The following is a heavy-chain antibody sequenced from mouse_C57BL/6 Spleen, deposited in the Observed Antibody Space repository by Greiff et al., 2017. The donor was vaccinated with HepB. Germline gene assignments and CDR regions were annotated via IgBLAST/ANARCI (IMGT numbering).Heavy chain of an antibody. J-gene: IGHJ2*01. CDR1: GYTFTEYT. Sequence: VKLMESGAELVKPGASVKLSCKASGYTFTEYTIHWVKQRSGQGLEWIGWFYPGSGSIKYNEKFKDKATLTADKSSSTVYMELSRLTSEDSAVYFCARREEGNWALDYWGQGTTLTVSS. CDR2: FYPGSGSI. D-gene: IGHD4-1*01. V-gene: IGHV1-62-2*01. CDR3: ARREEGNWALDY.